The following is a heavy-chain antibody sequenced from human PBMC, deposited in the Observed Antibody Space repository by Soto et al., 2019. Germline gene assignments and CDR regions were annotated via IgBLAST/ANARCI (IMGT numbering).Heavy chain of an antibody. CDR2: FSGTGGYT. Sequence: PGGSLRLSCAASGFTLSSYAMSWARQAPGKGLEWVSTFSGTGGYTYYADSVKGRFTISRDDSKNTLFLHMNSLRAADTAVYYCARGQRALITYGPFDPWGQGTLVTVSS. CDR3: ARGQRALITYGPFDP. V-gene: IGHV3-23*01. CDR1: GFTLSSYA. D-gene: IGHD4-17*01. J-gene: IGHJ5*02.